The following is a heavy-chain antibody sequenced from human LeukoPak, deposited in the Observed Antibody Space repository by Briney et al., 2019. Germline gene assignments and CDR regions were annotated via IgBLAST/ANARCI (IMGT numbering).Heavy chain of an antibody. CDR1: GFTFSSYW. CDR3: ARGGSGIEY. Sequence: GGSLRLSCAASGFTFSSYWMYWVRQAPGKRLVWVSRINSGGSSSGYADSVKGRFTISRDNAKNTLYPQMNSLRAEDTALYYCARGGSGIEYWGQGTLVTVSS. CDR2: INSGGSSS. J-gene: IGHJ4*02. V-gene: IGHV3-74*01. D-gene: IGHD3-10*01.